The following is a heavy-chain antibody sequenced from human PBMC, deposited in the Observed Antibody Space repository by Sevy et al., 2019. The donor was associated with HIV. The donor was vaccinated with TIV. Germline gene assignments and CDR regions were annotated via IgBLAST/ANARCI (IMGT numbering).Heavy chain of an antibody. CDR3: AADYGGNPEFGDY. J-gene: IGHJ4*02. CDR2: ISSSSSTI. V-gene: IGHV3-48*01. D-gene: IGHD2-15*01. Sequence: GGSLRLSCAASGFTFSSYSMNWVRQAPGKGLEWVSYISSSSSTIYYADSVKGRFTISRDNAKNSLYLQMNSLRAEDTAVYYCAADYGGNPEFGDYWGQGTLVTVSS. CDR1: GFTFSSYS.